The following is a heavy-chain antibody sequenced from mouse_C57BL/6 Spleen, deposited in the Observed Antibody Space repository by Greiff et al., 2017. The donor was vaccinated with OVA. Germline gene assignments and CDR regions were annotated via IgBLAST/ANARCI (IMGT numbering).Heavy chain of an antibody. J-gene: IGHJ3*01. CDR2: FYPGSGSI. V-gene: IGHV1-62-2*01. CDR3: ARHEEEAYYGNYEAWFAY. CDR1: GYTFTEYT. Sequence: QVQLQQSGAELVKPGASVRLSCKASGYTFTEYTIHWVKQRSGQGLEWIGWFYPGSGSIKYNEKFKDKATLTADKSSSTVYMELSRLTSEDSAVYFCARHEEEAYYGNYEAWFAYWGQGTLVTVSA. D-gene: IGHD2-10*01.